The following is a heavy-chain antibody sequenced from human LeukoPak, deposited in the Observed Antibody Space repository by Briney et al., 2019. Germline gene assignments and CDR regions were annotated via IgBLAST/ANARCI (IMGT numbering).Heavy chain of an antibody. D-gene: IGHD2-15*01. Sequence: PGGSLRLSCAASGFPFSSYVMHCLRQAPGKGVEWVAVIWFDGGKIYYADSVKGRFTISRDNSKNTLYLQMNSLRAEDTAVYHCARDFTNIRGGGYFDNWGQGTLVTVSS. CDR2: IWFDGGKI. J-gene: IGHJ4*02. V-gene: IGHV3-33*01. CDR3: ARDFTNIRGGGYFDN. CDR1: GFPFSSYV.